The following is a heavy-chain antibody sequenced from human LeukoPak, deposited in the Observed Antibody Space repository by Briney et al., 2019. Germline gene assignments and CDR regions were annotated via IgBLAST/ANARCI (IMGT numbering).Heavy chain of an antibody. J-gene: IGHJ4*02. CDR2: ISSSSSYI. D-gene: IGHD3-9*01. CDR3: ARSPARYDILTGYYSPTSPFDY. V-gene: IGHV3-21*01. Sequence: PGGSLRLSCAASGFTFSSYSMNWVCQAPGKGLEWVSSISSSSSYIYYADSVKGRFTISRDNAKNSLYLQMNSLRAEDTAVYYCARSPARYDILTGYYSPTSPFDYWGQGTLVTVSS. CDR1: GFTFSSYS.